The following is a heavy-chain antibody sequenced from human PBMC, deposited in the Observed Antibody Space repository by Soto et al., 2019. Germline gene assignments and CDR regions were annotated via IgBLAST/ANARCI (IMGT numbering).Heavy chain of an antibody. D-gene: IGHD1-26*01. J-gene: IGHJ6*02. Sequence: KPSETLSLTCNVSGASVSSAGYYWSWIRQPPGKGLEWIGYIYYSGSTNYNPSLKSRVTISVDTPKNQFSLKLSSVTAADTAVYYCASRSGRYYYYYVMDVWGQGTTVTVSS. CDR3: ASRSGRYYYYYVMDV. CDR1: GASVSSAGYY. V-gene: IGHV4-61*08. CDR2: IYYSGST.